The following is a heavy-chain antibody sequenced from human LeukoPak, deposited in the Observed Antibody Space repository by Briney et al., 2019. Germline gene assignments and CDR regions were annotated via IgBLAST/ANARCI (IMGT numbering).Heavy chain of an antibody. D-gene: IGHD3-10*01. Sequence: SETLSLTCTVSGGSISSYYWSWIRQPPGKGLEWIGYIYYSGSTNYNPSLKSRVTISVDTSKNQFSLKLSSVTAADTAVYYCARDRGGGRFFDYGGQGTLVTVSS. V-gene: IGHV4-59*01. CDR3: ARDRGGGRFFDY. J-gene: IGHJ4*02. CDR1: GGSISSYY. CDR2: IYYSGST.